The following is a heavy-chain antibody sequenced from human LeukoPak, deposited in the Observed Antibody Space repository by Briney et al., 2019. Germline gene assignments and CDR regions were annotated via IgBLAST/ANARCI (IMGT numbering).Heavy chain of an antibody. Sequence: SETLSLTCTVSGGSISSSSYYWGWIRQPPGKGLEWIGSIYYSGSTYYNPSLKSRVTISVDTSKNQFSLKLSSVTAADTAVYYCARDQIGRYGSGSPPRYWGQGTLVTVSS. D-gene: IGHD3-10*01. J-gene: IGHJ4*02. CDR1: GGSISSSSYY. CDR3: ARDQIGRYGSGSPPRY. V-gene: IGHV4-39*07. CDR2: IYYSGST.